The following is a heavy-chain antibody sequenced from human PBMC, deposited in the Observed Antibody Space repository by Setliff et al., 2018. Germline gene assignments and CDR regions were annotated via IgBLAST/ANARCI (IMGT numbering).Heavy chain of an antibody. V-gene: IGHV3-48*01. CDR3: TTGSVCVGDCYSGRLNY. J-gene: IGHJ4*02. CDR2: IRNDGATT. D-gene: IGHD2-21*02. CDR1: FTFSSDP. Sequence: FTFSSDPMNWVRQAPGKGLEWLSNIRNDGATTSYADSVKGRFTISRDNSKNTLYLQMNSLRAEDTAVYYCTTGSVCVGDCYSGRLNYWGQGTLVTVSS.